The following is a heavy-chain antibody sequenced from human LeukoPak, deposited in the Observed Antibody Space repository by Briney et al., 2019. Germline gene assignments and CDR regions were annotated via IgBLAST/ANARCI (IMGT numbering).Heavy chain of an antibody. D-gene: IGHD3-16*01. V-gene: IGHV3-66*01. CDR3: AREAGGGGRGGGGVDY. J-gene: IGHJ4*02. CDR2: IYSGGST. Sequence: GGSLRLSCAASGFTVSSNYMSWVRQAPGKGLEWVSVIYSGGSTYYADSVKGRFTISRDNSKNTLYLQMNSLKAEDTAVYYCAREAGGGGRGGGGVDYWGQGTLVTVSS. CDR1: GFTVSSNY.